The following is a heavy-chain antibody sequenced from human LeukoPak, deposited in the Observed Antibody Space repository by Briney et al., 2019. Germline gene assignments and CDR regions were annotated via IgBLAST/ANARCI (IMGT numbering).Heavy chain of an antibody. V-gene: IGHV3-30-3*01. D-gene: IGHD3-10*01. J-gene: IGHJ4*02. Sequence: PGRSLRLSCAASGFTFSSYAMHWVRQAPGKGLEWVAVISYDGSNKFYADSVKGRFTISRDNTKNTLYLQMNSLRAEDTAVYYCARVGPLTDFFTYGSGDSWGQGTLVTVSS. CDR1: GFTFSSYA. CDR2: ISYDGSNK. CDR3: ARVGPLTDFFTYGSGDS.